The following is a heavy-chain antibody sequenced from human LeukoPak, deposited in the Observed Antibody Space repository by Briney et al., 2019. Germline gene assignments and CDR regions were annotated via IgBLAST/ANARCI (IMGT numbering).Heavy chain of an antibody. CDR3: ARGPYYDILTGYYIEDY. J-gene: IGHJ4*02. Sequence: PGGSLRLSCAASGFTFSSYWMHWVRQAPGKGLVWVSRINSDGSRTSYADSVKDRFTISRDNAKNTLYLQTNSLRAEDTAVYYCARGPYYDILTGYYIEDYWGQGTLVTVSS. V-gene: IGHV3-74*01. CDR2: INSDGSRT. CDR1: GFTFSSYW. D-gene: IGHD3-9*01.